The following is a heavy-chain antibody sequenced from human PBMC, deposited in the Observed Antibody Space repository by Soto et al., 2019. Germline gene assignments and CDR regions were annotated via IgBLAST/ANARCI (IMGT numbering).Heavy chain of an antibody. CDR2: ISAYNGNT. D-gene: IGHD5-18*01. CDR3: ARANVDTAMVSMGV. J-gene: IGHJ6*02. CDR1: GYTVSSYG. Sequence: ASGKGWCTASGYTVSSYGISWVRQAPGQGLEWMGWISAYNGNTNYAQKLQGRVTMTTDTSTSTAYMELRSLRSDDTAVYYCARANVDTAMVSMGVWRQGTTFPVSS. V-gene: IGHV1-18*04.